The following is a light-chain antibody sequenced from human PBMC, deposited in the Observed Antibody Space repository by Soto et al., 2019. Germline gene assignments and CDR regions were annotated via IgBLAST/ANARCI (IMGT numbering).Light chain of an antibody. Sequence: EIVLTQSPGTLSLSPGERATLSCRASQSVSSSYLAWYQQKPGQAPRLLIYGASSRATGIPDRFSGSGSGTDSTLTISRLEPEDFEVNYCHQYGSSPQTFGQGTKVEIK. J-gene: IGKJ1*01. CDR3: HQYGSSPQT. CDR1: QSVSSSY. CDR2: GAS. V-gene: IGKV3-20*01.